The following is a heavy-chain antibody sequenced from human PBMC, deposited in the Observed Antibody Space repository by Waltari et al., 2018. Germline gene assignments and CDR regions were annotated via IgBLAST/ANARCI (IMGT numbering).Heavy chain of an antibody. CDR3: AKEANTLAAVFDY. CDR1: GFTFDDYT. CDR2: ISWDVGST. Sequence: EVQLVESGGVVVQSGGSLRLSCAASGFTFDDYTMHWVRQAPGKGLEWVSLISWDVGSTYYAGSVKGRFTISRDNSKNSLYLQMNSLRTEDTALYYCAKEANTLAAVFDYWGQGTLVTVSS. V-gene: IGHV3-43*01. D-gene: IGHD2-2*02. J-gene: IGHJ4*02.